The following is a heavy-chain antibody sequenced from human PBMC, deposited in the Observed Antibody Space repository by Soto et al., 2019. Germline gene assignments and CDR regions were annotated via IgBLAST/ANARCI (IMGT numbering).Heavy chain of an antibody. J-gene: IGHJ4*02. CDR2: ISSSGSTI. V-gene: IGHV3-48*03. D-gene: IGHD3-22*01. Sequence: GGSLRLSCAASGFTFSSYEMNWVRQAPGKGLEWVSYISSSGSTIYYADSVKGRFTISRDNAKNSLSLQVNSLRAEDTAVYYCARVYPAYYYDSSGYYQSVGFDYWGQGTLVTVSS. CDR3: ARVYPAYYYDSSGYYQSVGFDY. CDR1: GFTFSSYE.